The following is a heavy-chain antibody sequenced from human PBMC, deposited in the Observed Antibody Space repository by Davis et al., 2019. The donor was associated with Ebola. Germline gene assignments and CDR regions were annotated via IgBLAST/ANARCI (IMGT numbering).Heavy chain of an antibody. CDR3: ARVNTDIVVVVAAMDV. CDR2: IYSGGST. V-gene: IGHV3-53*01. CDR1: GLFVSNNY. D-gene: IGHD2-15*01. Sequence: GGSLRLSCAASGLFVSNNYMNWVRQAPGKGLEWVSGIYSGGSTHYADSVKGRFTISRDNSKNTLYLQMNSLRAEDTAVYYCARVNTDIVVVVAAMDVWGQGTTVTVSS. J-gene: IGHJ6*02.